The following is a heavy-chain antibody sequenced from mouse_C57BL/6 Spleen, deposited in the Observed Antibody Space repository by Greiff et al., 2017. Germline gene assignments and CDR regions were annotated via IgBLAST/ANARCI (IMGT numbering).Heavy chain of an antibody. Sequence: QVQLQQSGPELVKPGASVKISCKASGYAFSSSWMNWVKQRPGKGLEWIGRIYPGDGDTNYNGKFKGKATLTADKSSSTAYMQLSSLTSEDSAVYFCARWGLRRYFDVWGTGTTVTVSS. D-gene: IGHD2-4*01. J-gene: IGHJ1*03. V-gene: IGHV1-82*01. CDR3: ARWGLRRYFDV. CDR2: IYPGDGDT. CDR1: GYAFSSSW.